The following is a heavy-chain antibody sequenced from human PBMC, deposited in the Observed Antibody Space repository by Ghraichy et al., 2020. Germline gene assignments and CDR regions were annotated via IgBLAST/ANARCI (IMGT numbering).Heavy chain of an antibody. CDR3: ARDCYGDVGYFDY. Sequence: SETLSLTCIVSGGSFSSGLYYWSWIRQPAGKELEWIGRVYSTGGTIYNPSLNNRVTISVATSKNQFSLRLTSVTAADTAVYYCARDCYGDVGYFDYWGQGTLVTVSP. CDR2: VYSTGGT. D-gene: IGHD4-17*01. V-gene: IGHV4-61*02. J-gene: IGHJ4*02. CDR1: GGSFSSGLYY.